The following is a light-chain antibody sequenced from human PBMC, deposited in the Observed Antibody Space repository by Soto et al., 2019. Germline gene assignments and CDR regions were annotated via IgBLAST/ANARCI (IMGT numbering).Light chain of an antibody. V-gene: IGKV2D-29*02. Sequence: DVVMTQTPLSLSVAPGQPASISCKSSQSLLHITGETFRFWYLQKPGQSPQLXIYEVSTRVSGVPDRFSGSGSGTDFTLESSRVETDDVGIYYCMQSTQLPPTFGQGTRLEIK. CDR1: QSLLHITGETF. CDR3: MQSTQLPPT. CDR2: EVS. J-gene: IGKJ5*01.